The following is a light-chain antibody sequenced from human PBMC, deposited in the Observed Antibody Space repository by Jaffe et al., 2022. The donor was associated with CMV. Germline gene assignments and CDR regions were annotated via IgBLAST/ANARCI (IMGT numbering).Light chain of an antibody. Sequence: EIVLTQSPATLSLSPGERATLSCRASQRISSSLAWYQQRPGQAPRLLIYDASNRATGIPARFSGSGSGTDFTLTISSLEPEDFAVYYCQQRTSWPLTFGGGTKVEIK. CDR3: QQRTSWPLT. CDR2: DAS. CDR1: QRISSS. J-gene: IGKJ4*01. V-gene: IGKV3-11*01.